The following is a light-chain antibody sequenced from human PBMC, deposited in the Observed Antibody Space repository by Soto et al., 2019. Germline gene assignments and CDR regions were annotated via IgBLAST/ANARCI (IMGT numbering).Light chain of an antibody. CDR1: QSVSRSY. CDR3: HQSVSSPYT. V-gene: IGKV3-20*01. CDR2: GAS. Sequence: EIVLTQSPGTLSLSPGERATLSCRASQSVSRSYLAGYQQRPGQAPMILIYGASSRATGIPDRFSSTGSGTDLTITISRLEPEDFDVYYCHQSVSSPYTFGQGTKLEIK. J-gene: IGKJ2*01.